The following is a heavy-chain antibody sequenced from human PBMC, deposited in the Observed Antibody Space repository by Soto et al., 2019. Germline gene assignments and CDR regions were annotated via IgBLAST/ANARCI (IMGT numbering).Heavy chain of an antibody. Sequence: PSETLSLTCTVSGGSISSYYWSWIRQPPGKGLEWIGYIYYSGSTNYNPSLKSRVTISVDTSKNQFSLKLSSVTAADTAVYYCARGQLVSSNLSPYFDYWGQGTLVTVSS. CDR3: ARGQLVSSNLSPYFDY. J-gene: IGHJ4*02. CDR2: IYYSGST. V-gene: IGHV4-59*01. CDR1: GGSISSYY. D-gene: IGHD4-4*01.